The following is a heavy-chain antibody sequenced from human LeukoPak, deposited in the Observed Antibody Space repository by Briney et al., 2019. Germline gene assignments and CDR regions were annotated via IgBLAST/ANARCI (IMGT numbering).Heavy chain of an antibody. J-gene: IGHJ2*01. CDR1: GYTSSSYS. CDR2: ISSSSSDI. Sequence: GGSLRHSCVASGYTSSSYSMSWVCQAPEKGLEWVSSISSSSSDIYYAASVKDRFTISRDNAKNSLYLQINGLRSDDTAGYYCAREDDYGPGYFDLWGRGTLVTVSS. V-gene: IGHV3-21*03. D-gene: IGHD4/OR15-4a*01. CDR3: AREDDYGPGYFDL.